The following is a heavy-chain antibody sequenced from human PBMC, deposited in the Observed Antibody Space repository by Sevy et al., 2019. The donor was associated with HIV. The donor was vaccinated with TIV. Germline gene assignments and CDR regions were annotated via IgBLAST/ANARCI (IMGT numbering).Heavy chain of an antibody. J-gene: IGHJ6*02. D-gene: IGHD3-3*01. V-gene: IGHV3-33*01. CDR1: GFTLSSYG. CDR3: ARDRLGITISAEWGGGMDV. CDR2: IRYEGSNK. Sequence: GGSLRLSCAASGFTLSSYGMHWVRQAPGKGLEWVAVIRYEGSNKYYADSVKGRFTNSGNNSKNSLYLQMNSLKAEDTAVYYCARDRLGITISAEWGGGMDVWGQGTTVTVSS.